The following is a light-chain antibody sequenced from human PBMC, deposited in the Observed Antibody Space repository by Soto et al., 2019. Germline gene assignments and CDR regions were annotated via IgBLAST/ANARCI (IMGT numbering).Light chain of an antibody. CDR2: GAS. CDR1: QSVSSSY. V-gene: IGKV3-20*01. Sequence: EIVLTQSPGTLSLSPGERATLSCRASQSVSSSYLAWYQQKPGQAPRLLIYGASSRATGIPARFSGSGSGTDFTLPISSLEPEDFAVYYCQQYGSSPTYTFGQGTKLEIK. J-gene: IGKJ2*01. CDR3: QQYGSSPTYT.